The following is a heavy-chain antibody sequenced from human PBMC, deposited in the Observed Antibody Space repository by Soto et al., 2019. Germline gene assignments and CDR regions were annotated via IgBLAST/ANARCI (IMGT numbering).Heavy chain of an antibody. Sequence: QLQLQESGPGLVKPSETLSLTCTVSGGSISSSYYWGWIRQPPGKGLEWIGSIYFSGDTSDYNPSLKSRVTISVDTSKNQFSLRLSSVTAADTAVYYCARNSPTNYYASGTTHDAVDIWGQGTMVTVSP. J-gene: IGHJ3*02. D-gene: IGHD3-10*01. CDR3: ARNSPTNYYASGTTHDAVDI. CDR1: GGSISSSYY. CDR2: IYFSGDT. V-gene: IGHV4-39*01.